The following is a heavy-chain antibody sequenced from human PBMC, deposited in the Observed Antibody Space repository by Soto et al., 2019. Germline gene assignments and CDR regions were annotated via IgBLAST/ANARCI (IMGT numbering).Heavy chain of an antibody. J-gene: IGHJ6*02. Sequence: QVQRQESGPGLVKPSETLSLTCTVSGGSISSYYWSWIRQPAGKGLEWIGRIYTSGSTNYNPSLKSRVTMSVDTSKNQFSLKLSSVTTADTAVYYCAREVWDRTYYYYGMVVWGQGTTVTVSS. CDR3: AREVWDRTYYYYGMVV. CDR2: IYTSGST. CDR1: GGSISSYY. V-gene: IGHV4-4*07. D-gene: IGHD1-26*01.